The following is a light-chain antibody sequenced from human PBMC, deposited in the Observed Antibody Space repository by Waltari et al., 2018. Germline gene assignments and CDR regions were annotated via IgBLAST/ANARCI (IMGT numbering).Light chain of an antibody. J-gene: IGLJ3*02. CDR3: ATWDDSLNGRV. Sequence: QSVLTQPPSVSGTPGQGVTISCSGSSSNIGRNTVSWYQQFPGTAPQLLMHTDNPRPSAVPDQCSGSKSGTSASLAISGLQFEDEDQYFCATWDDSLNGRVFGGGTKVTVL. CDR1: SSNIGRNT. CDR2: TDN. V-gene: IGLV1-44*01.